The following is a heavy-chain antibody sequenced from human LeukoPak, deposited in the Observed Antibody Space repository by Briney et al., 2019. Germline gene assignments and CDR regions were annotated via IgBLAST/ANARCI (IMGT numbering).Heavy chain of an antibody. Sequence: GGSLRLSCAASGFTFSSYWMSWVRQAPGKGLEWVANIKQDGSEKYYVDSVKGRFTISRDNAKNSLSLQMSSLRAEDTAVYYCARDRNTDFWSGYYTNYFDYWGQGTLVIVSS. J-gene: IGHJ4*02. CDR3: ARDRNTDFWSGYYTNYFDY. CDR1: GFTFSSYW. V-gene: IGHV3-7*01. CDR2: IKQDGSEK. D-gene: IGHD3-3*01.